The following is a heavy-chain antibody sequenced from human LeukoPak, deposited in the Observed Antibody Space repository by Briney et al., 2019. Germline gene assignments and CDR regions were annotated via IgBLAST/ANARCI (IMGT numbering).Heavy chain of an antibody. V-gene: IGHV1-2*02. Sequence: ASVKVSCKAYGYLFTDYYIHWVRQAPGQGLEWMGWINPNSGGTNYAQRFQGRVTVTRDTSISTAYMELSRLRSDDTAFYYCARYDSTVNWFDPWGQGTLVTVSS. CDR1: GYLFTDYY. CDR2: INPNSGGT. CDR3: ARYDSTVNWFDP. D-gene: IGHD3-22*01. J-gene: IGHJ5*02.